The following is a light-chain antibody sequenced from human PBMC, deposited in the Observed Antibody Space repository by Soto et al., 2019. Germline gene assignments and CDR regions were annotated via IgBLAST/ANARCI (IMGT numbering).Light chain of an antibody. Sequence: EIVLTQSPGTLSLSPGERATLSCRASQSVRNSYLAWYQQKPGQAPRLLIYGAFTRATGIPDRLNGSGSGTDFSITISRLEPEDFAVYYCQPYGSSPRTFGQGTKVDI. J-gene: IGKJ1*01. CDR1: QSVRNSY. CDR2: GAF. CDR3: QPYGSSPRT. V-gene: IGKV3-20*01.